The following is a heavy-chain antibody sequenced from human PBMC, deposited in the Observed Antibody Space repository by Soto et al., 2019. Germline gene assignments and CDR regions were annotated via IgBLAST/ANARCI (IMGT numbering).Heavy chain of an antibody. CDR3: ARARGALTPAVGDYWYFDL. D-gene: IGHD2-15*01. V-gene: IGHV4-30-4*01. CDR2: IYYSGST. CDR1: GGSISSGDYY. Sequence: QVQLQESGPGLVKPSQTLSLTCTVSGGSISSGDYYWSWIRQPPGKGLEWIGYIYYSGSTYYNPSLKSRVTISVDTSKNQFSLKLSSVTAADTAVYYCARARGALTPAVGDYWYFDLWGRGTLVTVSS. J-gene: IGHJ2*01.